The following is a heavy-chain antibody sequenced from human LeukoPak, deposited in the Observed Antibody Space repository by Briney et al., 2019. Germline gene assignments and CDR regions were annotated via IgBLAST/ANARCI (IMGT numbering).Heavy chain of an antibody. CDR2: VDYSGST. CDR1: GGSISTYY. D-gene: IGHD3-3*01. J-gene: IGHJ3*02. CDR3: ARAGSGYSFDI. V-gene: IGHV4-59*01. Sequence: KPSETLSLTCTVSGGSISTYYWTWIRQTPGKGLEWIGYVDYSGSTNYNPSLKSRVTISVDTSENQFSLRLSSVTAADSAMYYCARAGSGYSFDIWGQGKLVTVSS.